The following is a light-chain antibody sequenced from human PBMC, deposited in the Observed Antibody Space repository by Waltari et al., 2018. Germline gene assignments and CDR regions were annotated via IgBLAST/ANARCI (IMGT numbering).Light chain of an antibody. CDR1: SSDVGGYNY. J-gene: IGLJ2*01. V-gene: IGLV2-14*01. CDR3: SSYTGSTALV. Sequence: QSALTQPASVSGSPGQSITISCTGTSSDVGGYNYVSWYQQHPGRAPKPMIYEVHNRPSGVSNRFSGAKSGNTASLTISGLQAEDEAYYYCSSYTGSTALVFGGGTKLTVL. CDR2: EVH.